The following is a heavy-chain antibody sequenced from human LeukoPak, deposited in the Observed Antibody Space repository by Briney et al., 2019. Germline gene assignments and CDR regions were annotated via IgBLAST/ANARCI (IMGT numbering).Heavy chain of an antibody. Sequence: SETLSLTCTVSGGSISSYYWSWIRQPAGKGLGWIGRIYTSGSTNYNPSLKSRVTMSVDTSKNQFSLKLSSVTAADTAVYYCARENWFGELLNWFDPWGQGTLVTVSS. CDR1: GGSISSYY. D-gene: IGHD3-10*01. J-gene: IGHJ5*02. CDR3: ARENWFGELLNWFDP. CDR2: IYTSGST. V-gene: IGHV4-4*07.